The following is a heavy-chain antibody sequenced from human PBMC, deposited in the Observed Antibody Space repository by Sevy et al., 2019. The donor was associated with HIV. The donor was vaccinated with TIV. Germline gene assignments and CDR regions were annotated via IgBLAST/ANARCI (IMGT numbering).Heavy chain of an antibody. D-gene: IGHD6-19*01. CDR1: GGTFSSYA. J-gene: IGHJ6*02. Sequence: ASVKVSCKASGGTFSSYAISWVRQAPGQGLEWMGGIIPIFGTANYAQKFQGRVTMTADESTSPAYMELSSLRSEDTAVYYCARAPQWLACPYYYHGMDAWGQGTTVTVSS. CDR2: IIPIFGTA. CDR3: ARAPQWLACPYYYHGMDA. V-gene: IGHV1-69*13.